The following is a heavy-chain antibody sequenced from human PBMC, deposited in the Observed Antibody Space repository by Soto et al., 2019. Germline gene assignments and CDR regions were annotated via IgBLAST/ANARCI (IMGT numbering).Heavy chain of an antibody. V-gene: IGHV3-23*01. Sequence: EVQLLESGGGLVQPGGSLRLSCAASGFTFSSYAMSWVRQAPGKGLEWVSAISGSGGSTYYADSVKGRFTISRDNSKNALYLQMTSPRAEDTAVHYCGKVSEEYQPEYDAFDCWGHVRMVTVCS. CDR2: ISGSGGST. CDR3: GKVSEEYQPEYDAFDC. CDR1: GFTFSSYA. J-gene: IGHJ3*01. D-gene: IGHD2-2*01.